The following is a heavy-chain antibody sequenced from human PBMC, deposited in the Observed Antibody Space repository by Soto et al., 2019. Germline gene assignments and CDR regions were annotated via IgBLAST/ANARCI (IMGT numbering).Heavy chain of an antibody. J-gene: IGHJ5*02. Sequence: GGSLRLSCAASGFTFSTYWMHWIRQVPGKGLEWVSRINSDASHTYYADSVKGRFTISRDNAKNTLHLEMNSLRAEDTAVYYCVIRWYNWFDPWGQGTLVTVSS. CDR3: VIRWYNWFDP. CDR1: GFTFSTYW. V-gene: IGHV3-74*01. CDR2: INSDASHT. D-gene: IGHD3-10*01.